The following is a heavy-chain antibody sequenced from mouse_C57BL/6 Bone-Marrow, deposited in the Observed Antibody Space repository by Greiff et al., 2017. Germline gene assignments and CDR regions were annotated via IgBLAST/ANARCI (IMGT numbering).Heavy chain of an antibody. CDR1: GFNIKDYY. Sequence: EVQLVESGAELVRPGASVKLSCTASGFNIKDYYMHWVKQRPEQGLAGIGRLAPEDGYTEYAPTFPGKATMTADTYSNTACLKLDGLASDDSAVYYCTSMVTTDYWGQGTTLTVSS. J-gene: IGHJ2*01. CDR2: LAPEDGYT. V-gene: IGHV14-1*01. D-gene: IGHD2-2*01. CDR3: TSMVTTDY.